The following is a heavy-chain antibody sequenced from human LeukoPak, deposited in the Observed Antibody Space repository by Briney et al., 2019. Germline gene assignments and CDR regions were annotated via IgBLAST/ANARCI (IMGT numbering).Heavy chain of an antibody. D-gene: IGHD5-12*01. V-gene: IGHV3-23*01. CDR2: ISGSGGST. CDR3: AKEIVAASDYYYYYGMDV. CDR1: GFTFSSYA. J-gene: IGHJ6*02. Sequence: GGSLRLSCAASGFTFSSYAMSWVRQAPGKGLEWVSAISGSGGSTYYADSVKGRFTISRDNAKNSLYLQMNSLRAEDTALYYCAKEIVAASDYYYYYGMDVWGQGTTVTVSS.